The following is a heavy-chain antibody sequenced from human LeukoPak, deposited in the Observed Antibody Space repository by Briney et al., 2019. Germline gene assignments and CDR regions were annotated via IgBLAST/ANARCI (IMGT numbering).Heavy chain of an antibody. J-gene: IGHJ6*02. CDR1: GGSITNYY. Sequence: SETLSLTCSVSGGSITNYYWSWIRQPPGKGLEWIGYISYSGDTNYNPSLKSRVTISVDTSKNQFSLKLSSVTAADTAVYYCARGGLHYYYYGMDVWGQGTTVTVSS. CDR3: ARGGLHYYYYGMDV. V-gene: IGHV4-59*01. CDR2: ISYSGDT.